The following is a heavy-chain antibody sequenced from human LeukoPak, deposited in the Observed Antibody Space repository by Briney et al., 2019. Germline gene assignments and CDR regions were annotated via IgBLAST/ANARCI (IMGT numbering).Heavy chain of an antibody. CDR1: GGAISISSYY. J-gene: IGHJ3*02. CDR3: ANTASYYGSGRVSKDAFDI. CDR2: IYDDGSI. Sequence: SETLSLTCTVSGGAISISSYYWGWIRQPPGKGLEWIGSIYDDGSIYYNPSLKSRVTISVDRSKNQLSLKLSSVTAADTAVYYCANTASYYGSGRVSKDAFDIWGQGTMVTVSS. V-gene: IGHV4-39*07. D-gene: IGHD3-10*01.